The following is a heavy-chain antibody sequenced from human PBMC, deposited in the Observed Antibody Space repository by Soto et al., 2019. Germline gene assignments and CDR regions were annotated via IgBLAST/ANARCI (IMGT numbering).Heavy chain of an antibody. Sequence: SETLSLTCAVYGGSFSGYYWSWIRQPPGKGLEWIGEINHSGSTNYNPSLKSRVTISVDTSKNQFSLKLSSVTAADTAVYYCARGDFWSGYYWGQGTLVTVSS. D-gene: IGHD3-3*01. CDR3: ARGDFWSGYY. V-gene: IGHV4-34*01. J-gene: IGHJ4*02. CDR1: GGSFSGYY. CDR2: INHSGST.